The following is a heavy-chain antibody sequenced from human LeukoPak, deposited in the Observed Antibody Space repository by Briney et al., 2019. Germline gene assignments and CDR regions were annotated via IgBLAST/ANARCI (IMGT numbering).Heavy chain of an antibody. Sequence: GGSLRLSCAASGLSFSFYAMSWVRQAPGKGLEWVSSISGGGAGTYYADSVKGRFTISRDNSKNTLYLQMNSLRAEDTAVYYCANGAALDYYDSSDRYDYWGQGTLVTVSS. D-gene: IGHD3-22*01. CDR1: GLSFSFYA. CDR2: ISGGGAGT. J-gene: IGHJ4*02. V-gene: IGHV3-23*01. CDR3: ANGAALDYYDSSDRYDY.